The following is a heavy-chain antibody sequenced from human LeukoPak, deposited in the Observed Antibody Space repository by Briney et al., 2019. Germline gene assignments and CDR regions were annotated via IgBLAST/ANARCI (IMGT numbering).Heavy chain of an antibody. V-gene: IGHV3-48*01. D-gene: IGHD3-10*01. J-gene: IGHJ4*02. CDR1: GFPFSTFA. CDR2: ISSSSSTI. Sequence: GVSLRLSCAASGFPFSTFAMSWVRQAPGKGLEWVSYISSSSSTIYYADSVKGRFTISRDNAKNSLYLQMNSLRAEDTAVYYCAREVTMVRGVIPFDYWGQGTLVTVSS. CDR3: AREVTMVRGVIPFDY.